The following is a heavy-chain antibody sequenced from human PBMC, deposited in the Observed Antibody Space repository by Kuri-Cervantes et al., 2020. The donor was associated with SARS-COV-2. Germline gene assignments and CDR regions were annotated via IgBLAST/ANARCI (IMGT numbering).Heavy chain of an antibody. Sequence: GGSLRLSCAASGFTFSSYGMHWVRQAPGKGLEWVAVIWYDGSNKYYADSVKGRFTITRDNSKNTLYLQMNSLRAEDTAVYYCARVFCSSTSCYAEYYYGMNVWGQGTTVTVSS. CDR1: GFTFSSYG. J-gene: IGHJ6*02. CDR2: IWYDGSNK. V-gene: IGHV3-33*01. CDR3: ARVFCSSTSCYAEYYYGMNV. D-gene: IGHD2-2*01.